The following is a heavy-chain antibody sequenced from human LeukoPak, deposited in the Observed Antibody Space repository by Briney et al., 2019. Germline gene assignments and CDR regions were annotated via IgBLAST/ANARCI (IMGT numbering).Heavy chain of an antibody. V-gene: IGHV3-7*03. CDR2: INQDGSEE. CDR3: AGRWFGEFN. CDR1: KFSFSDYS. D-gene: IGHD3-10*01. J-gene: IGHJ4*02. Sequence: GGSLRLSCAASKFSFSDYSMNWVRQAPGKGLEWVANINQDGSEEKYVDSVKGRFTISRDNAKDSLFLQMNSLRAEDTAVYYCAGRWFGEFNWGQGTLVTVSS.